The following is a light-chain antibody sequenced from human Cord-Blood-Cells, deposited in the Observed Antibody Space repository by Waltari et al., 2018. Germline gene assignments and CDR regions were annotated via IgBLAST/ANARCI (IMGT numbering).Light chain of an antibody. CDR3: QQYGSSPFT. J-gene: IGKJ3*01. CDR1: QSVSSSY. V-gene: IGKV3-20*01. Sequence: EIVLTQSPGTLSLSPGERATLSCRASQSVSSSYLAWYQQKTGQGPRLLIYGASSRSTGIPDRFSCSGSGTDFTLTISRLEPEDFAVYYCQQYGSSPFTFGPGTKVDIK. CDR2: GAS.